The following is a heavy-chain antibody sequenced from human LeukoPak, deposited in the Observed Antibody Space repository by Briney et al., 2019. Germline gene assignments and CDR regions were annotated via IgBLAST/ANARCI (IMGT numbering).Heavy chain of an antibody. CDR2: IYYSGST. CDR1: GGSISSYY. J-gene: IGHJ2*01. CDR3: ATLAVAGTNWYFDL. Sequence: SETLSLTCTVSGGSISSYYWSWIRQPPGKGLEWIGYIYYSGSTNYNPSLKSRVTISVDTSKNQFSLKLSSVTAADTAVYYCATLAVAGTNWYFDLWGRGTPVTVSS. D-gene: IGHD6-19*01. V-gene: IGHV4-59*01.